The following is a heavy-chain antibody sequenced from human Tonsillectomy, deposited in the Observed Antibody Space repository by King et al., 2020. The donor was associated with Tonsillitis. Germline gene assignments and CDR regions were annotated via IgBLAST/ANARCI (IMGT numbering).Heavy chain of an antibody. CDR2: INHSGST. V-gene: IGHV4-34*01. Sequence: VQLQQWGAGLLKPSETLSLTCAVYGGSFSGYYWSWIRQPPGKGLEWIGEINHSGSTNYNPSLKSRVTISVDTSKNQFSLKLSSVTAADTAVYYCARGYSSSASSDYWGQGTLVTVSS. D-gene: IGHD6-6*01. CDR1: GGSFSGYY. CDR3: ARGYSSSASSDY. J-gene: IGHJ4*02.